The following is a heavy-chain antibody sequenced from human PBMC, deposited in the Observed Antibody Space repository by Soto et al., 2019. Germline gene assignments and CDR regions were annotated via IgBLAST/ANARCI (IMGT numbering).Heavy chain of an antibody. V-gene: IGHV4-34*01. CDR3: ARGRFSYYYDSSGHNWFDP. Sequence: SETLSLTCAVYGGSFSGYYWSWIRQPPGKGLEWIGEINHSGSTNYNPSLKSRVTISVDTSKNQFSLKLSSVTAADTAVYYCARGRFSYYYDSSGHNWFDPWGQGTLVTVSS. J-gene: IGHJ5*02. CDR2: INHSGST. CDR1: GGSFSGYY. D-gene: IGHD3-22*01.